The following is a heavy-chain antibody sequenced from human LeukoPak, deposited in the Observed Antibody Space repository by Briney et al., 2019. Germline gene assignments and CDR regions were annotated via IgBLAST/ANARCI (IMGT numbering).Heavy chain of an antibody. CDR2: IYHSGST. D-gene: IGHD3-9*01. J-gene: IGHJ6*03. V-gene: IGHV4-38-2*02. CDR3: AQILDTDYYYMDV. Sequence: SETLSLTCTVSAYSISSGYYWGWIRQPPGKGLEWIGSIYHSGSTYYNPSLKSRVTISVDTSKNQFSLKLSSVTAADTAVYYCAQILDTDYYYMDVWGKGTTVTVSS. CDR1: AYSISSGYY.